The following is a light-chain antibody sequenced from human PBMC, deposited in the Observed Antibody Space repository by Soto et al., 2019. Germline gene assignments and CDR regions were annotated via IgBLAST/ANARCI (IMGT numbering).Light chain of an antibody. CDR2: AAS. Sequence: DIPMTQSPSSLSASVGDRVTITCRASQSIHSYLNWYQQKPGKAPKLLIFAASSLQSGVPSRFSGSGSGTDFTLTISSLQPEDFATYYCQQSYSARWTFGQGTKVDIK. CDR1: QSIHSY. J-gene: IGKJ1*01. CDR3: QQSYSARWT. V-gene: IGKV1-39*01.